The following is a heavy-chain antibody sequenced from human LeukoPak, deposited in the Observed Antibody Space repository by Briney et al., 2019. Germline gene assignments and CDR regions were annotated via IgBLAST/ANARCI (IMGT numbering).Heavy chain of an antibody. CDR1: GFAFSRYG. CDR3: VKDSSSGSYFDY. Sequence: GGSLRLSCAASGFAFSRYGMHWGRQAPGKGLVWVSRLNSDGSSTTYADSVKGRFTISRDNAKNTLYLQMNSLRAEDTAVYYCVKDSSSGSYFDYWGQGTLVTVSS. V-gene: IGHV3-74*01. CDR2: LNSDGSST. J-gene: IGHJ4*02. D-gene: IGHD3-10*01.